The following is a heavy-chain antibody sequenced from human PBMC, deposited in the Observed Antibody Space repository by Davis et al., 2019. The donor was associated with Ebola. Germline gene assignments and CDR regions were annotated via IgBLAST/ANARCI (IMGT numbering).Heavy chain of an antibody. Sequence: GGSLRLSCPASGFTSSTNYMSWIPQAPGKGLEWVSYISSSSSYTNYADSVKGQFTIPRDNPKNTLNLQMNSLKAEDTAVYYCAREGKSVERAARTRMFDYWGQGTLVTVSS. V-gene: IGHV3-11*06. CDR3: AREGKSVERAARTRMFDY. D-gene: IGHD2-2*01. J-gene: IGHJ4*02. CDR1: GFTSSTNY. CDR2: ISSSSSYT.